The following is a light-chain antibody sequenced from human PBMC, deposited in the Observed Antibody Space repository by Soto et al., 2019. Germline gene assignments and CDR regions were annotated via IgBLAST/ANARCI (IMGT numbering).Light chain of an antibody. CDR3: QHYNSYSEA. J-gene: IGKJ1*01. V-gene: IGKV1-5*03. CDR1: QTISSW. Sequence: DIQTTQSPSTLSGSVGDRVTITCRASQTISSWLAWYQQKPGKAPKLLIYKTSTLKSGVPSRFSGSGSGTEFTLTISSLQPDDVETYYCQHYNSYSEAFGQGTKVDIK. CDR2: KTS.